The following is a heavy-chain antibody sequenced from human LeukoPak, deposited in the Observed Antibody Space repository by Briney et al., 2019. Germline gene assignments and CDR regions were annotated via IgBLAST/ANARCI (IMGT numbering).Heavy chain of an antibody. CDR2: IVGSSST. CDR3: ARIGAGSSRDY. Sequence: PGGSLRLACAASGFTFSNFAMTWVRQAPGKGLEWVSSIVGSSSTYYADSLKGRFTISSDNAKNSLYLQMNSLRAEDTAVYYCARIGAGSSRDYWGQGTLVTVSS. J-gene: IGHJ4*02. CDR1: GFTFSNFA. V-gene: IGHV3-21*01. D-gene: IGHD6-13*01.